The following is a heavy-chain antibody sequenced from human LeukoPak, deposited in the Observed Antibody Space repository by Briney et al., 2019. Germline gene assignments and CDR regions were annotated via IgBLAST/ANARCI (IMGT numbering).Heavy chain of an antibody. V-gene: IGHV3-30*04. CDR3: ARKAGSHFDY. CDR2: ISYDGSLK. CDR1: GFTFSSYA. D-gene: IGHD1-26*01. Sequence: PGGSLRLSCAASGFTFSSYAMHWVRQAPGKGLEWVAVISYDGSLKYYADSVKGRFTISRDNSKNTLYLQMNSLRAEDTAVSYCARKAGSHFDYWGQGTLVTVSS. J-gene: IGHJ4*02.